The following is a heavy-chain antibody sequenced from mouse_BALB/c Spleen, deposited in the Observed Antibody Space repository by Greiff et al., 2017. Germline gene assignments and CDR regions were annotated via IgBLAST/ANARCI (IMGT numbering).Heavy chain of an antibody. Sequence: QVQLQQSGAELVKPGASVKLSCKASGYTFTSYYMYWVKQRPGQGLEWIGEINPSNGGTNFNEKFKSKATLTVDKSSSTAYMQLSSLTSEDSAVYYCTSDGSSYAWFAYWGQGTLVTVSA. CDR3: TSDGSSYAWFAY. V-gene: IGHV1S81*02. J-gene: IGHJ3*01. D-gene: IGHD1-1*01. CDR1: GYTFTSYY. CDR2: INPSNGGT.